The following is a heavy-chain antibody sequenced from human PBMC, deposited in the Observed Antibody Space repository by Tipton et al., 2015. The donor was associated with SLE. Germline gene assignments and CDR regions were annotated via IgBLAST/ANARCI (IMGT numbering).Heavy chain of an antibody. CDR3: AKGFMTEDAFDI. Sequence: SLRLSCAASGFTFSSYDMHWVRQATGKGLEWVSAISGSGGSTYYADSVKGRFTISRDNSKNTLYPQMNSLRAEDTAVYYCAKGFMTEDAFDIWGQGTMVTVSS. CDR1: GFTFSSYD. J-gene: IGHJ3*02. V-gene: IGHV3-23*01. CDR2: ISGSGGST. D-gene: IGHD2-21*02.